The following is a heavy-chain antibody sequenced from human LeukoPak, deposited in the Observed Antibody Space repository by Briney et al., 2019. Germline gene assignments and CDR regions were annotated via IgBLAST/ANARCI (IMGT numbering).Heavy chain of an antibody. CDR1: GYTFTSYG. V-gene: IGHV1-18*03. D-gene: IGHD3-16*02. J-gene: IGHJ4*02. CDR2: ISAYNGNT. Sequence: GASVKVSCKASGYTFTSYGISWVRQAPGQGLEWMGWISAYNGNTNYAQKLQGRVTITRDTSASTAYMELSSLRSEDMAVYYCARDLSGDFDYWGQGTLVTVSS. CDR3: ARDLSGDFDY.